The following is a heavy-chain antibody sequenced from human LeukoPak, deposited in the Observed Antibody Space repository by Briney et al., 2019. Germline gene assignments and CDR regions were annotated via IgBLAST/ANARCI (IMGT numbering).Heavy chain of an antibody. D-gene: IGHD5-24*01. Sequence: ASVKVSCKASGYTFTSYAMNWVRQAPGQGLEWMGWINTNTGNPKYAQGFTGRFVYSLDTCVSTAYLQISSLKAEDTAVYYCARDARWLQSPMYYFDYWSQGTLVTVSS. CDR2: INTNTGNP. CDR3: ARDARWLQSPMYYFDY. J-gene: IGHJ4*02. CDR1: GYTFTSYA. V-gene: IGHV7-4-1*02.